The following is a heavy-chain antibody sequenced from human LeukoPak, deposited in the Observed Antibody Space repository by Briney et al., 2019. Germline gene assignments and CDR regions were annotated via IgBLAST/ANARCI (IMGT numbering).Heavy chain of an antibody. V-gene: IGHV3-21*01. D-gene: IGHD3-10*01. CDR3: AGATRNYYGSGSIDY. CDR1: GFTFSSYS. CDR2: ISSSSSYI. J-gene: IGHJ4*02. Sequence: GGSLRLSCAASGFTFSSYSMNWVRQAPGKGLEWVSSISSSSSYIYYADSVKGRFTISRDNAKNSLYLQMNSLRAEDTAVYYCAGATRNYYGSGSIDYWGQGTLVTVSS.